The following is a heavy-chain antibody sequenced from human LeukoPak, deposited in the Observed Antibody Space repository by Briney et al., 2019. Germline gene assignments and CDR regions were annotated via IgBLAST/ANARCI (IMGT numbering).Heavy chain of an antibody. CDR2: ITFSSNFL. D-gene: IGHD3-9*01. CDR1: GFSLSSYR. CDR3: ARDGHGDSILSGYPYFGMDV. J-gene: IGHJ6*02. V-gene: IGHV3-21*01. Sequence: PGGSVRLSCLASGFSLSSYRMNWVRQATGKGLEWVSSITFSSNFLHYADSVKGRVTIARDNDKNSLYLQMNSLRAEDTAVYFCARDGHGDSILSGYPYFGMDVWGQGTTVTVSS.